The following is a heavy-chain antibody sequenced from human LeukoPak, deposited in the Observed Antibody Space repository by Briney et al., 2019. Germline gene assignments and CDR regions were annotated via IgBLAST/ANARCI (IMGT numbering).Heavy chain of an antibody. D-gene: IGHD1-1*01. CDR3: ARGTGTRVAPYYFDH. Sequence: RGSPRLSCAGSGFTFSSFAMHWVRQAPGKGLEWVAVISYDGSHKYYADSVKGRFTISRDNSKNTLYVQMNSLRTEDTAMYYCARGTGTRVAPYYFDHWGQGTLVTVSS. CDR1: GFTFSSFA. J-gene: IGHJ4*02. V-gene: IGHV3-30-3*01. CDR2: ISYDGSHK.